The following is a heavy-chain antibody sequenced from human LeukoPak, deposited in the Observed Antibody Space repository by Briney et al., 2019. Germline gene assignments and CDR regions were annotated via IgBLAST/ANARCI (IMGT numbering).Heavy chain of an antibody. CDR2: ISGFSTHI. D-gene: IGHD3-16*01. CDR1: GFTFSDYD. CDR3: GRAFPPLRTSSAGDL. Sequence: KPGGSLRLSCSASGFTFSDYDMNWVRQAPGKGLEWFSSISGFSTHIYYGDSVKGRFSISRDNAKNSVYLQMNSLGVEHTAIYYCGRAFPPLRTSSAGDLWGQGILVTVSS. V-gene: IGHV3-69-1*02. J-gene: IGHJ4*02.